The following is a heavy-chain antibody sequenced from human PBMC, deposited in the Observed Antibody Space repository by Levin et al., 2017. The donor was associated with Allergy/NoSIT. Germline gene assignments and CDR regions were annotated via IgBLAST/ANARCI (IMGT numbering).Heavy chain of an antibody. Sequence: GGSLRLSSAASGFTFSEAWMTWVRQAPGKGLEWVGRIKSRADGGTAEYAAPVTGRTLISRDDSRNTLYLQMNSLKTEDTAVYYCAYLYLDVWGKGTTVTVSS. CDR2: IKSRADGGTA. CDR1: GFTFSEAW. V-gene: IGHV3-15*01. CDR3: AYLYLDV. D-gene: IGHD3-10*01. J-gene: IGHJ6*04.